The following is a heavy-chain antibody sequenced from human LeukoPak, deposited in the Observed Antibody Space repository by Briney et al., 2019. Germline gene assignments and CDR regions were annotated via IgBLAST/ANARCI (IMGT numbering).Heavy chain of an antibody. CDR1: GLTFSNYW. D-gene: IGHD6-13*01. CDR2: IKSDGSTT. Sequence: RGSLRLSCAASGLTFSNYWMHWVRQAPGKGLVWVSRIKSDGSTTNYADSVKGRFAISRDSAKNTLYLQMNSLRAEDTAVYYCAITAAGEHWGQGTLVTVSS. CDR3: AITAAGEH. J-gene: IGHJ4*02. V-gene: IGHV3-74*01.